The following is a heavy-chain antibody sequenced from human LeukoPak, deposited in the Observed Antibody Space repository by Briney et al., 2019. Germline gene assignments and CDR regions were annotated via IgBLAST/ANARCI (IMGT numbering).Heavy chain of an antibody. CDR1: XXSLNDHY. CDR3: ARGFNYMDV. J-gene: IGHJ6*03. CDR2: INHFGTT. V-gene: IGHV4-34*01. Sequence: SETLSLTXXXXXXSLNDHYWIWIRQPPGQGLEWIGEINHFGTTKYNSSLKSRVTISIDASKKQFSLKLNSVTAADTALYYCARGFNYMDVWGKGTTVTV.